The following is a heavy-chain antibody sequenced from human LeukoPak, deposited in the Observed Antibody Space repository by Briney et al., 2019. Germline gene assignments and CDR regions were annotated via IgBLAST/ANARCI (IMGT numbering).Heavy chain of an antibody. CDR2: ISSSGSTI. V-gene: IGHV3-11*01. J-gene: IGHJ4*02. D-gene: IGHD3-3*01. Sequence: PGGSLRLSCAASGFTFSDYYMSWIRQAPGKGLEWVSYISSSGSTIYYADSVKGRFTISRDNSKNTLYLQMNSLRAEDTAVYYCAKVDGITIFEVFDYWGQGTLVTVSS. CDR1: GFTFSDYY. CDR3: AKVDGITIFEVFDY.